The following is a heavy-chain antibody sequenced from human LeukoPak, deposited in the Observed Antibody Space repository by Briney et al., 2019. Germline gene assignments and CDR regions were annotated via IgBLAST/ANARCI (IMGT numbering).Heavy chain of an antibody. CDR3: ARPSTHYDFWSGYYTPGAFDI. CDR2: INHSVST. J-gene: IGHJ3*02. V-gene: IGHV4-34*01. D-gene: IGHD3-3*01. Sequence: SETLSLTCAVCGGSFSGYYWCWIRQPPGKGLGWVGEINHSVSTNYNPSLKSRVTISVDTSKNQFSLKLSSVTAADTAVYYCARPSTHYDFWSGYYTPGAFDIWGQGTKVTVSS. CDR1: GGSFSGYY.